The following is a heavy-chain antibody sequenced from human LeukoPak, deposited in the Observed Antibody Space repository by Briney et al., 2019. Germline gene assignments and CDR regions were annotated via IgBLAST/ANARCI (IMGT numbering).Heavy chain of an antibody. V-gene: IGHV3-23*01. J-gene: IGHJ3*02. D-gene: IGHD1-26*01. CDR2: ISGSGGST. CDR1: GFSFSSYA. CDR3: AKPGGSYFDDAFDI. Sequence: GGSLRLSCAASGFSFSSYAMSWVRQAPGKGLGWVSDISGSGGSTYYADSVKGRCTISRDNSKNTLYLQMNSWRAGDTAVYYCAKPGGSYFDDAFDIWGQGTMVTVSS.